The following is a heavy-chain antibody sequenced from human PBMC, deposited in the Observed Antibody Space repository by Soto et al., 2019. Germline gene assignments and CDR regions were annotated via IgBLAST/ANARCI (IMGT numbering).Heavy chain of an antibody. J-gene: IGHJ2*01. V-gene: IGHV3-48*01. CDR2: ISSSSSTI. D-gene: IGHD1-26*01. Sequence: EVQLVESGGGLIQPGGSLRLSCAASGFTFSSYSMNWVRQAPGQGLECVSYISSSSSTISYVDSVKGRFTIARDNAKNSLYLQMNTLRAEDTAVYYWARRLRYGIYQTSSYWYFDLWGRGTLVTVSS. CDR3: ARRLRYGIYQTSSYWYFDL. CDR1: GFTFSSYS.